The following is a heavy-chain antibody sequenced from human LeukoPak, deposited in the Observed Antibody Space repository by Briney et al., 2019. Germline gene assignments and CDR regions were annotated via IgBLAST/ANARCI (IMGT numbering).Heavy chain of an antibody. CDR3: AREGGGRYYGAGSYVMYYMDV. D-gene: IGHD3-10*01. CDR2: INPNSGGT. CDR1: GYTFTGYY. V-gene: IGHV1-2*02. Sequence: ASVKVSCKASGYTFTGYYMHWVRQAPGQGLKWMGWINPNSGGTNYAQMFQGRVTMTRDTSINTAYMELSRLRSDDTAVYYCAREGGGRYYGAGSYVMYYMDVWGKGTTVTVSS. J-gene: IGHJ6*03.